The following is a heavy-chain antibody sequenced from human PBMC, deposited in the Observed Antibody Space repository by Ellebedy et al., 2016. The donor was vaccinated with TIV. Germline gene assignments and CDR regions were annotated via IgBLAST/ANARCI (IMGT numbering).Heavy chain of an antibody. D-gene: IGHD6-19*01. J-gene: IGHJ4*02. V-gene: IGHV3-23*01. CDR3: AKGRGGGSDSSAPRYYFDY. Sequence: PGGSLRLSCAASGFTFSGYAMSWVRQAPGKGLEWVSTISHTGSRTYYADSVEGQFIISRENSKRTLYLQMNSLRAEDTAVYYCAKGRGGGSDSSAPRYYFDYWGLGTLVTVSS. CDR2: ISHTGSRT. CDR1: GFTFSGYA.